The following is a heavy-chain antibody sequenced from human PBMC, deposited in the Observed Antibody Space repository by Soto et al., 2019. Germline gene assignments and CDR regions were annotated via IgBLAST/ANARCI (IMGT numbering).Heavy chain of an antibody. CDR2: ISAYNGDT. D-gene: IGHD6-25*01. J-gene: IGHJ4*02. V-gene: IGHV1-18*01. Sequence: ASVKVSCKASGFTFTSYGFGWVRQAPGQGLEWMGWISAYNGDTNYAQDLQGRVTMTSDTSTSTAYMELRSLRSDDTAVYYCARGGLRDYFDSWGQGTLVNVSS. CDR3: ARGGLRDYFDS. CDR1: GFTFTSYG.